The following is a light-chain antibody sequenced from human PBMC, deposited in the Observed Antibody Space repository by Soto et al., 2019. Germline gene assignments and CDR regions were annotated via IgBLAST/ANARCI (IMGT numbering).Light chain of an antibody. CDR1: NSNIGSNT. Sequence: QAVVTQAPSASGTPGQRVTISCSGSNSNIGSNTVSWYQQVPGTAHKVLIYNNDQLPSGFPDRLSGSKSGTSASLAIGGLQSEDEADYYCAAWDGRRNGGVFGGGTKMTVL. J-gene: IGLJ3*02. CDR2: NND. CDR3: AAWDGRRNGGV. V-gene: IGLV1-44*01.